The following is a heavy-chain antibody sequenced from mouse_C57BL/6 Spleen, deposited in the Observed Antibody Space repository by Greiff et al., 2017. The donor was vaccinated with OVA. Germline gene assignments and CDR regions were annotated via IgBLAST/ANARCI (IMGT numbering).Heavy chain of an antibody. CDR2: ISYSGST. CDR3: ARGGYGNYDYAMDY. Sequence: EVQRVESGPGMVKPSQSLSLTCTVTGYSITSGYDWHWIRHFPGNKLEWMGYISYSGSTNYNPSLKSRISITHDTSKNHFFLKLNSVTTEDTATYYCARGGYGNYDYAMDYWGQGTSVTVSS. J-gene: IGHJ4*01. V-gene: IGHV3-1*01. CDR1: GYSITSGYD. D-gene: IGHD2-1*01.